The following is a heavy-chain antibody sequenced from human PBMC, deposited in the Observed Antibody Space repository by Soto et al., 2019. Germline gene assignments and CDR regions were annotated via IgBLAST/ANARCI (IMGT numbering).Heavy chain of an antibody. CDR2: IYYSGST. Sequence: SETLSLTCTVSGGSISSYYWSWIRQPPWKGLEWIGYIYYSGSTNYNPSLKSRVTISVDTSKNQFSLKLSSVTAADTAVYYCARRIVATTSYYYYYYMDVWGKGTTVTVSS. CDR3: ARRIVATTSYYYYYYMDV. V-gene: IGHV4-59*08. D-gene: IGHD5-12*01. J-gene: IGHJ6*03. CDR1: GGSISSYY.